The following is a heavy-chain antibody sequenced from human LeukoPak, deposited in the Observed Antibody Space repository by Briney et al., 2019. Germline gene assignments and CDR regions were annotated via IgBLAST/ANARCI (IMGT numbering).Heavy chain of an antibody. Sequence: PGGSLRLSCAASGFTFSSYEMNWVRQAPGKGLEWVSYISSSGSTIYYADSVKGRFTISRDNAKNSLYLQMNSLRSEDTAVYYCARDRGGYFDYWGQGTLVTVSS. CDR3: ARDRGGYFDY. V-gene: IGHV3-48*03. CDR1: GFTFSSYE. D-gene: IGHD3-16*01. J-gene: IGHJ4*02. CDR2: ISSSGSTI.